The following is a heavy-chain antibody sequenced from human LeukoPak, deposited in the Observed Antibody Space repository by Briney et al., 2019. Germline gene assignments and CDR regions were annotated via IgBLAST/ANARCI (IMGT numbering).Heavy chain of an antibody. J-gene: IGHJ4*02. CDR2: IYSGGAT. CDR1: GFNVSTNY. Sequence: PGGSLRLSCAASGFNVSTNYMTWVRQAPGKGLEWVSLIYSGGATYYADSVKGRFIISRDNSKNTVYLQMNSLRAEDTAVYYCAKGSAYDPRDYWGQGTLVTVSS. CDR3: AKGSAYDPRDY. D-gene: IGHD3-22*01. V-gene: IGHV3-53*01.